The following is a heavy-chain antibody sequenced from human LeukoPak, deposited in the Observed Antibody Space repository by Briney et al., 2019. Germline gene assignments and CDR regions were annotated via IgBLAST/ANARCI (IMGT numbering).Heavy chain of an antibody. CDR2: ISWNSGSI. CDR1: GFTFDDYA. CDR3: AKDTYYDSSGYTGAFDI. J-gene: IGHJ3*02. Sequence: GGSLRLSCAASGFTFDDYAMHWVRQAPGKGLEWVSGISWNSGSIGYADSVKGRFTISRDNAKNSLYLQMNSLRAEDTALHYCAKDTYYDSSGYTGAFDIWGQGTMVTVSS. V-gene: IGHV3-9*01. D-gene: IGHD3-22*01.